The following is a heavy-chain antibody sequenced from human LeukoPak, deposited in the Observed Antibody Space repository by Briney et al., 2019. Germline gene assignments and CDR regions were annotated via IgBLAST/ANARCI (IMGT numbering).Heavy chain of an antibody. D-gene: IGHD6-13*01. V-gene: IGHV3-23*01. CDR3: AKSIAAAGKLVDEVDY. CDR2: ISGSGGST. CDR1: GFAFSSYG. J-gene: IGHJ4*02. Sequence: SGGSLRLSCAASGFAFSSYGMSWVRQAPGKGLEWVSAISGSGGSTYYADSVKGRFTISRDNSKNTLYLQMNSLRAEDTAVYYCAKSIAAAGKLVDEVDYWGQGTLVTVSS.